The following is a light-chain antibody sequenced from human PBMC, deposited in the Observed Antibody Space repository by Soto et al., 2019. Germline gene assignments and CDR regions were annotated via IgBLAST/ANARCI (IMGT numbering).Light chain of an antibody. CDR2: NVY. CDR1: SSDVGAYNF. Sequence: QSVVTQLASVSGALGSSISISCTGNSSDVGAYNFVSLHQQHPGKAPKHMIYNVYDRPSGISYRFSGSKSGNTASLTISGLQGEDEADYGGSAYTDSRTYVCETGTKVSGL. J-gene: IGLJ1*01. V-gene: IGLV2-14*03. CDR3: SAYTDSRTYV.